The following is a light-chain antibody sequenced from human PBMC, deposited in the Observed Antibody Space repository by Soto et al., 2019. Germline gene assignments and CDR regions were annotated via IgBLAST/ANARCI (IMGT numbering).Light chain of an antibody. J-gene: IGKJ4*01. CDR3: QKHNAAPLT. V-gene: IGKV1-27*01. CDR2: SAS. Sequence: DIQLTQSLSSLSASVGDRVTITCRVSQVMSSYLNWYGRKPGKVPKLLIYSASNLQSGVPSRFSGSGSGTDFTLTISNLQPEDVATYYCQKHNAAPLTFGGGTKVDIK. CDR1: QVMSSY.